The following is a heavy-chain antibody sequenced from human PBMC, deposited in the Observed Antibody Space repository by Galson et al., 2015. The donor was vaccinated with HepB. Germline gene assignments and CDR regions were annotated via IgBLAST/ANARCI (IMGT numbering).Heavy chain of an antibody. D-gene: IGHD3-10*01. J-gene: IGHJ6*03. CDR2: IRSTGIST. V-gene: IGHV3-21*01. Sequence: SLRLSCAASGFTFSSYSMNWVRQAPGKGLEWVSSIRSTGISTYYADSVSGRFTISRDNAKNSLYLQMYSLRAEDTALYYCARRVPYGSGHYYMDVWGKGTTVTVSS. CDR1: GFTFSSYS. CDR3: ARRVPYGSGHYYMDV.